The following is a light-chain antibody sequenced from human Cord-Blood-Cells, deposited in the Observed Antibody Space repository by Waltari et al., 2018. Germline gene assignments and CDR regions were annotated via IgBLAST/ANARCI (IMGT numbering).Light chain of an antibody. Sequence: QSVLTQPPSASGTPGQRVTISCSGSSSNIGSNTVNWYQQLPGTAPKLLIYSNNQRPSGVPDRFSGSKSGTSASLAISVLQSEDEADYYCAAWDDSLNAWVFGGGTKLTVL. CDR3: AAWDDSLNAWV. J-gene: IGLJ3*02. CDR2: SNN. CDR1: SSNIGSNT. V-gene: IGLV1-44*01.